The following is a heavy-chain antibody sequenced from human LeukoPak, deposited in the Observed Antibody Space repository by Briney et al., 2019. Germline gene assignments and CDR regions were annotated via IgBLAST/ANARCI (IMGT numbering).Heavy chain of an antibody. V-gene: IGHV3-73*01. J-gene: IGHJ4*02. D-gene: IGHD3-10*01. CDR2: IRSKANSYAT. CDR3: ANRGDQHY. Sequence: QSGGSLKLSCAASGFTFSDSAMHWARQASGKGREWVGRIRSKANSYATAYAASVEGRFIISRDDSKNTVYLQMNSLKTDDTAVYYCANRGDQHYWGQGTLVTVSS. CDR1: GFTFSDSA.